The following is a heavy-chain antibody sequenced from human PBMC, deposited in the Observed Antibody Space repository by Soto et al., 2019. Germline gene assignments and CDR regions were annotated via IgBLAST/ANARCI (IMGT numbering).Heavy chain of an antibody. D-gene: IGHD2-15*01. J-gene: IGHJ3*02. Sequence: QMQLVESGGGVVQPGRSLRLSCAASGFSFRNYNLHWVRQAPGKGLEWVAVVSHDGVNKHYAESVKGRLSISRDSSRDTLYLQMNSLRPEDTAVYYCVRETQIVMVVVPTPRSPGAFDMWGQGTMVTVSS. CDR2: VSHDGVNK. CDR3: VRETQIVMVVVPTPRSPGAFDM. V-gene: IGHV3-30-3*01. CDR1: GFSFRNYN.